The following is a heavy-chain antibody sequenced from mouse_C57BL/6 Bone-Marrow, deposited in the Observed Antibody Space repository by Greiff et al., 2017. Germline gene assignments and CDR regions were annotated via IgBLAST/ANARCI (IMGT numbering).Heavy chain of an antibody. Sequence: VQLKESGAELVRPGASVKLSCTASGFNIKDDYMHWVKQRPEQGLEWIGWIDPENGDTEYASKFQGKATITADTSSNTAYLQLSSLTSEDTAVYYCTPYYGSRGYWGKGTTLTVSS. CDR1: GFNIKDDY. D-gene: IGHD1-1*01. CDR2: IDPENGDT. V-gene: IGHV14-4*01. J-gene: IGHJ2*01. CDR3: TPYYGSRGY.